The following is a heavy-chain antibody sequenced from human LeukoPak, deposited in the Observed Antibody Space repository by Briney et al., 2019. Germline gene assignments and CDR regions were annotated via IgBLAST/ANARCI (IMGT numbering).Heavy chain of an antibody. CDR3: AKEFYYDASGDHFDI. CDR1: GFTFSYYA. D-gene: IGHD3-22*01. J-gene: IGHJ3*02. CDR2: ISRSGGNT. Sequence: GGSLRLSCAASGFTFSYYAMCWLRQAPGKGLEWVSAISRSGGNTYYADSVKGRFTISRDNSKNTLYLQMNSLGAEDTAAYYCAKEFYYDASGDHFDIWGQGTMVTVSS. V-gene: IGHV3-23*01.